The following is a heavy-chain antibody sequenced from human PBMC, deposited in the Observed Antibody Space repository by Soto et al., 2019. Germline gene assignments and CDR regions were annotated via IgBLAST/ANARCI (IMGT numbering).Heavy chain of an antibody. D-gene: IGHD3-22*01. CDR3: ARGGDYYDSSGYYYGLDY. CDR2: IYYSGST. CDR1: GGSISSGGYY. V-gene: IGHV4-31*03. J-gene: IGHJ4*02. Sequence: QVQLQESGPGLVKPSQTLSLTCTVSGGSISSGGYYWSWIRQHPGKGLEWIGYIYYSGSTYYNPSLKSRVTIAVNTSKNQFSLKLSSVTAADTAVYYCARGGDYYDSSGYYYGLDYWGQGTLVTVSS.